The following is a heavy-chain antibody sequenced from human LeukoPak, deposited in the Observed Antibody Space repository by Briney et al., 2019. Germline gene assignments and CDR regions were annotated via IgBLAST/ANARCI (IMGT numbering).Heavy chain of an antibody. Sequence: PSETLSLTCTVSGGSISSYYWSWIRQPAGKGLEWIGRIYTSGNTNYNPSLKSRVTMSVDTSKSQFSLKVSSVTAADTAVYYCARERGQLRGDVFDIWGQGTKVTVSS. D-gene: IGHD6-13*01. J-gene: IGHJ3*02. CDR3: ARERGQLRGDVFDI. V-gene: IGHV4-4*07. CDR1: GGSISSYY. CDR2: IYTSGNT.